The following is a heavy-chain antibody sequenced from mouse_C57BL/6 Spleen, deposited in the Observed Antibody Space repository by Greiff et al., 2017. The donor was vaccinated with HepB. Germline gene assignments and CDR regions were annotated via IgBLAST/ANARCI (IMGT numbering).Heavy chain of an antibody. CDR1: GYTFTSYW. J-gene: IGHJ1*03. CDR2: IDPSDSET. CDR3: ARTGLRPYWYFDV. D-gene: IGHD2-4*01. V-gene: IGHV1-52*01. Sequence: QVQLQQPGAELVRPGSSVKLSCKASGYTFTSYWMHWVKQRPIQGLEWIGNIDPSDSETHYNQKFKDKATLTVDKSSSTAYMQLSSLTSEDSAVYYCARTGLRPYWYFDVWGTGTTVTVSS.